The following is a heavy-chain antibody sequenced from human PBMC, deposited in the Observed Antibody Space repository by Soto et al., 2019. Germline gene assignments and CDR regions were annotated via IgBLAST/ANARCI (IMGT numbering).Heavy chain of an antibody. V-gene: IGHV1-2*04. CDR2: INPNSGGT. CDR3: AREIVEGYCSGGSCHNWFDP. J-gene: IGHJ5*02. D-gene: IGHD2-15*01. Sequence: QVQLVQSGAEVKKPGASVKVSCKASGYTFTGYYMHWVRQAPGQGLEWMGWINPNSGGTNYAQKFKGWVTMTRDTSISTSYMELSRLRSDDTDVYYCAREIVEGYCSGGSCHNWFDPWGQGTLVTVSS. CDR1: GYTFTGYY.